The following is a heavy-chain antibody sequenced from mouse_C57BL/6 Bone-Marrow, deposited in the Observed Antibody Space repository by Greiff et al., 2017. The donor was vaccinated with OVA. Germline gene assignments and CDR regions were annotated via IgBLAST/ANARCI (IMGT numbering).Heavy chain of an antibody. CDR2: IDPSDSYT. J-gene: IGHJ2*01. Sequence: VQLQQPGAELVMPGASVKLSCKASGYTFTSYWMHWVKQRPGQGLEWIGEIDPSDSYTNYNQKFKGQSTLTVDKSSSTAYMQLSSLASEDCAVYYCARGWWLDYWGQGTTLTVSS. D-gene: IGHD1-1*02. CDR3: ARGWWLDY. V-gene: IGHV1-69*01. CDR1: GYTFTSYW.